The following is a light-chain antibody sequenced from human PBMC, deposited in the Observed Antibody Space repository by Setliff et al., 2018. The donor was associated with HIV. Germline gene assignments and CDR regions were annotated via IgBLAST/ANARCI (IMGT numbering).Light chain of an antibody. V-gene: IGLV2-14*01. CDR2: EVS. CDR1: RSDVGAYNY. CDR3: SSYRGGNTLFV. Sequence: SVLTQPASVSGSPGQSITISCTGTRSDVGAYNYVSWYQQHPGKAPKLMIYEVSNRPSGVSNRFSGSKSGNTASLTISGLQAEDEADYFCSSYRGGNTLFVFGPGTKVTVL. J-gene: IGLJ1*01.